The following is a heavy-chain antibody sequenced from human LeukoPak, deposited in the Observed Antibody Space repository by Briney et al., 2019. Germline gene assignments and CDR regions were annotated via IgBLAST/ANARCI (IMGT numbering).Heavy chain of an antibody. CDR2: ISAYDGNT. J-gene: IGHJ5*02. CDR1: GLTFSNYG. CDR3: AREYKPQGYCSSTSCPLVNWLFDP. D-gene: IGHD2-2*01. V-gene: IGHV1-18*01. Sequence: ASVKVSCKASGLTFSNYGITWVRQAPGQGLEWVGWISAYDGNTNYAQKFQGRVTITTDESTSTAYMELSSLRSEDTAVYYCAREYKPQGYCSSTSCPLVNWLFDPWGQGTLVTVSS.